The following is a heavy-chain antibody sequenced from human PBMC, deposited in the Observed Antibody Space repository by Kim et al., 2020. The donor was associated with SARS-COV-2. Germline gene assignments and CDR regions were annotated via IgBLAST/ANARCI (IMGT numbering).Heavy chain of an antibody. CDR3: AKEGGH. V-gene: IGHV1-46*01. CDR1: GFTFTFYS. Sequence: ASVKVSCKASGFTFTFYSMHWVRQAPGQGLEWMGMINRSGGGTNYAQKFQGRVTMTGDTYTNTVYMELSSLRSDDTAVYYCAKEGGHWGQGTLVTVSS. J-gene: IGHJ4*02. D-gene: IGHD3-16*01. CDR2: INRSGGGT.